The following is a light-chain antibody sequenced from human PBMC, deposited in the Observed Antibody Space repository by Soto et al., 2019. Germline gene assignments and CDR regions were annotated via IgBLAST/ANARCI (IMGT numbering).Light chain of an antibody. CDR2: KAS. Sequence: DIQMTQSPSTLSASVGDRITITCRASQSIRSWLAWYQKKPGKAPNLLIYKASSLESGVPSRFSGSGSGTEFTLTISSLQPDDFATYYCQQYHSCPLTFGGGTKVEIK. CDR1: QSIRSW. V-gene: IGKV1-5*03. J-gene: IGKJ4*01. CDR3: QQYHSCPLT.